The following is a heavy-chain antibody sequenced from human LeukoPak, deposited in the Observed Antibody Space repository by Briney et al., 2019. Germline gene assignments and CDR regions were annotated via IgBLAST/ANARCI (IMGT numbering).Heavy chain of an antibody. CDR3: AKASENYYDSSGYSYYFDY. D-gene: IGHD3-22*01. Sequence: PGGSLRLSCAASGFTFSSFSMNWVRQAPGKGLEWVSYISSSSSYTNYADSVKGRFTISRDNAKNSLYLQMNSLRAEDTAVYYCAKASENYYDSSGYSYYFDYWGQGTLVTVSS. CDR1: GFTFSSFS. V-gene: IGHV3-21*04. CDR2: ISSSSSYT. J-gene: IGHJ4*02.